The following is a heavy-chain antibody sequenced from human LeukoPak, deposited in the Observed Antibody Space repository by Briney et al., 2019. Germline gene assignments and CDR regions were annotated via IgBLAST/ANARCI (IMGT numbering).Heavy chain of an antibody. CDR3: ARLGVRVVPAAVFDY. D-gene: IGHD2-2*01. V-gene: IGHV4-34*01. CDR2: INHSGSA. Sequence: SETLSLTCAVYGGSFSGYYWSWIRQPPGKGLEWIGEINHSGSANYNPSLKSRVTISVDTSKNQFSLKLSSVTAADTAVYYCARLGVRVVPAAVFDYWGQGTLVTVSS. CDR1: GGSFSGYY. J-gene: IGHJ4*02.